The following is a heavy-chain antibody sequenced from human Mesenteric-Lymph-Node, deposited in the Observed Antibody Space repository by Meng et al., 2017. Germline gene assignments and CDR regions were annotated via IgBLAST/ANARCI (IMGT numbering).Heavy chain of an antibody. D-gene: IGHD4-17*01. J-gene: IGHJ4*02. CDR3: TRDLYGVIFDY. CDR2: IRSKAYGGTT. Sequence: GESLKISCTASGFTFGDYAMSWFRQAPGKGLEWVGFIRSKAYGGTTEYAASVKGRFTISRDDSKSIAYLQMNSLKTEDTAVYYCTRDLYGVIFDYWGQGTLVTVSS. V-gene: IGHV3-49*03. CDR1: GFTFGDYA.